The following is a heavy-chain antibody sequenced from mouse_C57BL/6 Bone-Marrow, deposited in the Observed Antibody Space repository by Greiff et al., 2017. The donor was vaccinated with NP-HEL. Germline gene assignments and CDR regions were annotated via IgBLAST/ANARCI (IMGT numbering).Heavy chain of an antibody. CDR2: LNPNNGGT. CDR3: ARRNYYYFDY. D-gene: IGHD1-1*02. Sequence: EVQLQQSGPELVKPGASVKMSCKASGYTFTDYNMHWVKQSHGKSLEWIGYLNPNNGGTSSNQKFKGKATLTVNKSYSTAYVELRCLTSEGAAVYYGARRNYYYFDYWGQGTTLTVSS. V-gene: IGHV1-22*01. J-gene: IGHJ2*01. CDR1: GYTFTDYN.